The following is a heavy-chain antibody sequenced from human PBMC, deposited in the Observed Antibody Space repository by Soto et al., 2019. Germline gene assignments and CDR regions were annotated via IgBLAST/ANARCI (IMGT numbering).Heavy chain of an antibody. V-gene: IGHV3-73*02. Sequence: EVQLVESGGGLVQPGGSLKLSCAASGFTFSGSAMHWVRQASGKGLEWVGRIRSKANSYATAYAASVKGRFTIYRDYSKNTAYLQMNSLKTEDTAVYYCTRPDGGSYYPGTHYYYGMDVWGQGTTVTVSS. J-gene: IGHJ6*02. CDR1: GFTFSGSA. CDR2: IRSKANSYAT. D-gene: IGHD1-26*01. CDR3: TRPDGGSYYPGTHYYYGMDV.